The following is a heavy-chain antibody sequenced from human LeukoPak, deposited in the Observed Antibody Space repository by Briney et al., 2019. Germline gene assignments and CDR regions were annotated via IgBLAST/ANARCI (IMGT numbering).Heavy chain of an antibody. CDR1: GGSISSYY. CDR3: ARQPVGATYDY. J-gene: IGHJ4*02. D-gene: IGHD1-26*01. CDR2: IYYSGST. Sequence: SETLSLTWTVSGGSISSYYWSWIRQPPGKGLEWIGYIYYSGSTNYNPSLKSRVTISVDTSKNQFSLKLSSVTAADTAVYYCARQPVGATYDYWGQGTLVTVSS. V-gene: IGHV4-59*01.